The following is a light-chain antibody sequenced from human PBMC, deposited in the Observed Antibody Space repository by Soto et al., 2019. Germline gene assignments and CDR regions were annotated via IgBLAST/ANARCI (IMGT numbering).Light chain of an antibody. V-gene: IGKV3-20*01. J-gene: IGKJ1*01. CDR2: GAS. Sequence: EIVLTQSPGTLSLSPGQRATLSCRASESISRDYLAWYQQRLGQAPRLLIYGASSGATGIPDRFSGSGSGTDFTLTISRLEPEDFAVYFCQQYGDLPWTFGQGTKVDIK. CDR1: ESISRDY. CDR3: QQYGDLPWT.